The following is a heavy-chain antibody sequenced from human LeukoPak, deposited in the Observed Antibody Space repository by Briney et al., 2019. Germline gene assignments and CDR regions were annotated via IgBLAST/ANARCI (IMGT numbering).Heavy chain of an antibody. CDR2: ISSGGITI. V-gene: IGHV3-48*03. CDR3: ARDEWVYYDSSGYYSNDAFDI. CDR1: GFTFSSYE. Sequence: GGSLRLSCAASGFTFSSYEMNWVRQAPGKGLEWVSNISSGGITIYYADSVKGRFTISRDNSKNTLYLQMNSLRAEDTAVYYCARDEWVYYDSSGYYSNDAFDIWGQGTMVTVSS. J-gene: IGHJ3*02. D-gene: IGHD3-22*01.